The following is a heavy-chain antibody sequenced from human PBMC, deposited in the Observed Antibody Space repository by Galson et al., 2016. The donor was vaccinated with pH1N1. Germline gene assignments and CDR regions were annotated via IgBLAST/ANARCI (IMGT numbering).Heavy chain of an antibody. Sequence: TLSLTCTVSGGSISSTDYYWNWIRQPAGKGLEWIGRIYSSGRTNYNPSLKTRVTMSVDTSKNQFSLKLRSVTAADTAVYFCARDRAPESCDWLSYFDSWGQVTLVTVSS. CDR1: GGSISSTDYY. CDR2: IYSSGRT. J-gene: IGHJ4*03. CDR3: ARDRAPESCDWLSYFDS. V-gene: IGHV4-61*02. D-gene: IGHD3-9*01.